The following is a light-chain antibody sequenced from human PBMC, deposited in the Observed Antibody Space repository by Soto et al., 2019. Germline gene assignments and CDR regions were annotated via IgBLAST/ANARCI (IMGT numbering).Light chain of an antibody. V-gene: IGLV2-23*01. J-gene: IGLJ1*01. CDR1: SSDVGSYNL. CDR3: ATWDGSLSAYV. Sequence: QSALTQPASVSGSPGQSITISCTGTSSDVGSYNLVSWYQQHRGKVPELMIYEGSKRPSGVSNRFSGSKSANTASLTLSGLQAEDEADYYCATWDGSLSAYVFGTGTKLTVL. CDR2: EGS.